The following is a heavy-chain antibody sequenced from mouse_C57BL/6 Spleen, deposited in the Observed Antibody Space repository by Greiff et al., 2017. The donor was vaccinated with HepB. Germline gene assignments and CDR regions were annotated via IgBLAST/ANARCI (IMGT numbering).Heavy chain of an antibody. Sequence: VQLQQSGPELVKPGASVKISCKASGYTFTDYYMNWVKQSHGKSLEWIGDINPKNGGTSYNQKFKGKATLTVDKSSSTADMELRSLPSEDSAVYYCARWTGGSSYSFDYWGQDTTLTVSS. CDR2: INPKNGGT. CDR1: GYTFTDYY. V-gene: IGHV1-26*01. J-gene: IGHJ2*01. D-gene: IGHD1-1*01. CDR3: ARWTGGSSYSFDY.